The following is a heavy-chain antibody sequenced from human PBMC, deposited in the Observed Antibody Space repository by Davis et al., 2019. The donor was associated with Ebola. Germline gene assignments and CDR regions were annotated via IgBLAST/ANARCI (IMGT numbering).Heavy chain of an antibody. CDR3: ARSSRGGSLHFDY. Sequence: SGPTLVKPTQTLTMTCTFSGFSLSTRGMRVSWIRQPPGKALEWLARIDWDDDKFYSTSLKTRLTISKDTSKNQVVLTMTNMDPVDTATYYCARSSRGGSLHFDYWGQGTLVTVSS. V-gene: IGHV2-70*04. D-gene: IGHD1-26*01. J-gene: IGHJ4*02. CDR2: IDWDDDK. CDR1: GFSLSTRGMR.